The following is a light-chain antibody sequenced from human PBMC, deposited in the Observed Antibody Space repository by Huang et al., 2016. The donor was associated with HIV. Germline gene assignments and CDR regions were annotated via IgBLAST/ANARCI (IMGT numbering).Light chain of an antibody. CDR1: QTIITY. CDR3: QQSFNTPPYT. Sequence: DIQMTQSPSSLSASVGDRVTITCRASQTIITYLNWNQQQPGKAPKLLIYGASSLHSGVPSRFSGSGSGTDFTLTISSLQPDDFATYYCQQSFNTPPYTFGQGTKLEIK. CDR2: GAS. J-gene: IGKJ2*01. V-gene: IGKV1-39*01.